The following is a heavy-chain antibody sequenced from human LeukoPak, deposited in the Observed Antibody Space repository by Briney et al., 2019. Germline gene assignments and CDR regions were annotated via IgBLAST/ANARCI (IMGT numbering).Heavy chain of an antibody. CDR2: ISYDGSNK. Sequence: GGSLRLSCAASGFTFSTYAMNWVRQAPGKGLEWVAVISYDGSNKYYADSVKGRFTISRDNSKNTLYLQMNSLRAEDTAVYYCARDNLGVVFDYWGQGTLVTVSS. J-gene: IGHJ4*02. CDR1: GFTFSTYA. V-gene: IGHV3-30*04. D-gene: IGHD3-3*01. CDR3: ARDNLGVVFDY.